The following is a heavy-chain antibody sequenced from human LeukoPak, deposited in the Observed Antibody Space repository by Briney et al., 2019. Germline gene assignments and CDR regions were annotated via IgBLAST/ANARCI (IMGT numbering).Heavy chain of an antibody. V-gene: IGHV3-64*02. D-gene: IGHD2-21*02. CDR2: ITTNGGAT. CDR3: ARGKGIYCGGDCSALDR. CDR1: GFTFSDYA. J-gene: IGHJ5*02. Sequence: GGSLRLSCAASGFTFSDYAMHWVRQAPGKGLEYVSAITTNGGATYYTDSVKGRFTISRDNSKNTLYLQMGSLRAEDMAVYFCARGKGIYCGGDCSALDRWGQGTLVTVSS.